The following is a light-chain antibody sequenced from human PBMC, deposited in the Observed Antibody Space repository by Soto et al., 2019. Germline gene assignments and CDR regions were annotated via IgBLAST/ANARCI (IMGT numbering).Light chain of an antibody. Sequence: EIVLTQSPATLSLSPGERATLSCRASQSVSHYLAWYQQKPGQAPRLLIYDTSNRATGIPARFSGSGSGTDFTLTISSLEPDDLAVYYCQQRNKWPPIFTFGPGTRVDIK. V-gene: IGKV3-11*01. CDR2: DTS. J-gene: IGKJ3*01. CDR1: QSVSHY. CDR3: QQRNKWPPIFT.